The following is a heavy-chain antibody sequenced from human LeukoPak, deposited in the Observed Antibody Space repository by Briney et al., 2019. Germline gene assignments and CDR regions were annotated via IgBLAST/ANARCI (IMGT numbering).Heavy chain of an antibody. Sequence: GESLKISCQGSGYRFTSYWIGWVRQMPGKGLEWMGIIYPGDSETRYSPSFQGQVTFLADKSISPAYLQWSSLNVSDTAMYYCGRFGAYYYYMDVWGKGTTVTVSS. V-gene: IGHV5-51*01. CDR2: IYPGDSET. CDR1: GYRFTSYW. D-gene: IGHD3-10*01. J-gene: IGHJ6*03. CDR3: GRFGAYYYYMDV.